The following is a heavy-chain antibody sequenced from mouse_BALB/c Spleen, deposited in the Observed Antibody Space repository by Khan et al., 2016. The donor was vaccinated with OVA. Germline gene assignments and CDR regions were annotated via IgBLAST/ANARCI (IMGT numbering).Heavy chain of an antibody. Sequence: DLVKPGASVRLSCKASGYTFTSYWINWIKQRPGQGLEWIGRIAPGSGSDYYNDMFKGKATLTIDTSSSTAYIQVRSLSSEDSAVYCCASSNYYGSGLYAMDYWGQGTSVTVSS. CDR2: IAPGSGSD. J-gene: IGHJ4*01. D-gene: IGHD1-1*01. V-gene: IGHV1S41*01. CDR1: GYTFTSYW. CDR3: ASSNYYGSGLYAMDY.